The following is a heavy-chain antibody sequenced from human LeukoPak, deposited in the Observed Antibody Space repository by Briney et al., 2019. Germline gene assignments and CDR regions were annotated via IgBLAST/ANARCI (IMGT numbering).Heavy chain of an antibody. V-gene: IGHV1-2*02. CDR3: ARDNELRYFDWSPRYYYYYYMDV. D-gene: IGHD3-9*01. Sequence: GASVKVSCKASGYTFTGYYMHWVRQAPGQGLEWMGWINPNSGVTNYAQKFQGRVTMTRDTSISTAYMELSRLRSDDTAVYYCARDNELRYFDWSPRYYYYYYMDVWGKGTTVTVSS. J-gene: IGHJ6*03. CDR2: INPNSGVT. CDR1: GYTFTGYY.